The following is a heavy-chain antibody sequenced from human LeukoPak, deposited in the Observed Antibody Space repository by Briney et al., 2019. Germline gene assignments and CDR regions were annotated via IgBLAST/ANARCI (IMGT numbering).Heavy chain of an antibody. CDR3: ARHKASSTVTYYYYYYGMDV. Sequence: PSETLSLTCTVSGGSISSYYWSWIRQPPGKGLEWIGYIYYSGSTNYNPSLKSRVTISVDTSKNQFSLKLSSVTAADTAVYYCARHKASSTVTYYYYYYGMDVWGQGTTVTVSS. D-gene: IGHD2-2*01. CDR2: IYYSGST. V-gene: IGHV4-59*08. J-gene: IGHJ6*02. CDR1: GGSISSYY.